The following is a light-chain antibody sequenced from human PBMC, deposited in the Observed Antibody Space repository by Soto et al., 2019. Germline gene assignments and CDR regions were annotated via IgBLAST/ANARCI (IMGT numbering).Light chain of an antibody. CDR3: MQGKHWPQLN. CDR2: QVS. CDR1: RSLLYSDGDTY. J-gene: IGKJ4*01. Sequence: DVVLTQSPLTLSVTLGQPASISCRSSRSLLYSDGDTYLNWFHQRPGHSPRRLIYQVSTRASGVPERFRGSGSGTDFRLNISSVEAEDLGLFYCMQGKHWPQLNFGGGTRVEIK. V-gene: IGKV2-30*01.